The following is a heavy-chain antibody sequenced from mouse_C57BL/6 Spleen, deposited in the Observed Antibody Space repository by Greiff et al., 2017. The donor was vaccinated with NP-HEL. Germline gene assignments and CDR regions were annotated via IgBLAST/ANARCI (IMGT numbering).Heavy chain of an antibody. Sequence: EVKLEESGGGLVQPGGSMKLSRAASGFTFSDAWMDWVRQSPEKGLEWVAEIRNKANNHATYYAESVKGRFTISRDDSKSSVYLQMNSLRAEDTGIYYCTRGYYASYYYAMDYWGQGTPVTVSS. J-gene: IGHJ4*01. CDR1: GFTFSDAW. V-gene: IGHV6-6*01. CDR2: IRNKANNHAT. D-gene: IGHD2-3*01. CDR3: TRGYYASYYYAMDY.